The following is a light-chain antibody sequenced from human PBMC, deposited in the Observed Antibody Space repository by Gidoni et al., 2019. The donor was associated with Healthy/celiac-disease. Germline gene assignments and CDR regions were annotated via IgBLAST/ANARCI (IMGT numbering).Light chain of an antibody. CDR2: KAS. Sequence: DIQMNQSPSTLSASVGDRVTITCRDSQSISSWLAWYQQQPGKAPKLLIYKASSLESGVPARFSGSGSGTEFTLTISSLQPDDVATYYCQQYNSDPWTFGQXTKVEIK. CDR3: QQYNSDPWT. CDR1: QSISSW. J-gene: IGKJ1*01. V-gene: IGKV1-5*03.